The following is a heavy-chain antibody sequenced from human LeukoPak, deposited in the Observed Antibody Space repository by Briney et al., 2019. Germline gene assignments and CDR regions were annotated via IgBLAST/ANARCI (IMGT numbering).Heavy chain of an antibody. Sequence: GGSLRLSCAASGFTFDDHAMHWVRQAPGKGLEGVSAISAGSDYTNYADSVKGRFTISRDSSKNMLYVQMNSLRAEDTAVYYCARGLTSSATYFSYFDYWGQGTLVSVSS. CDR2: ISAGSDYT. V-gene: IGHV3-23*01. J-gene: IGHJ4*02. CDR1: GFTFDDHA. D-gene: IGHD1-26*01. CDR3: ARGLTSSATYFSYFDY.